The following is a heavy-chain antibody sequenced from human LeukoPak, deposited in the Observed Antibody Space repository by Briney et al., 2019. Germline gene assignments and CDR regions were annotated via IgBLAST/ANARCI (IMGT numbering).Heavy chain of an antibody. D-gene: IGHD3-10*01. J-gene: IGHJ4*02. CDR3: ASDRYYYGSGKAFDY. CDR1: GFTFSSYS. Sequence: GGSLRLSCAASGFTFSSYSMNWVRQAPGKGLEWVSYISSSSSTIYYADSVKGRFTISGDNAKNSLYLQMNSLRDEDTAVYYCASDRYYYGSGKAFDYWGQGTLVTVSS. CDR2: ISSSSSTI. V-gene: IGHV3-48*02.